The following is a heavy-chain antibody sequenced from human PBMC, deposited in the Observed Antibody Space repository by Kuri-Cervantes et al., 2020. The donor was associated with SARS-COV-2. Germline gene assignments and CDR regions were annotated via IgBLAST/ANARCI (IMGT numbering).Heavy chain of an antibody. D-gene: IGHD2-8*01. J-gene: IGHJ3*02. Sequence: ESLKISCVVSDYSISSAYYWGWIRQPPGKGLEWIGNIFHTGNTYYNPSLKSRVTISVDTSKNQFSLKLSSVTAADTAVYYCARHRMADAFDIWGQGTMVTVSS. CDR2: IFHTGNT. V-gene: IGHV4-38-2*01. CDR1: DYSISSAYY. CDR3: ARHRMADAFDI.